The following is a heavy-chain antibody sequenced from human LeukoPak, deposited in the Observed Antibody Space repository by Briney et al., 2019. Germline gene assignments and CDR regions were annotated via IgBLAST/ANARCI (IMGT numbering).Heavy chain of an antibody. CDR3: ARVRFLEWLSFDY. CDR1: GFTVSSNY. Sequence: GGSLRLSCVVSGFTVSSNYMSWVRRAPGKGLEWVSVLYSGGNTNYADSVKGRFTISRDNSKNTVYLQMNSLRSEDTAVYYCARVRFLEWLSFDYWGRGTLVTVSS. J-gene: IGHJ4*02. V-gene: IGHV3-66*01. D-gene: IGHD3-3*01. CDR2: LYSGGNT.